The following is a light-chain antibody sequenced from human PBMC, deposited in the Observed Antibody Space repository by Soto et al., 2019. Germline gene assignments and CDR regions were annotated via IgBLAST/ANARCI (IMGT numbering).Light chain of an antibody. V-gene: IGKV3-11*01. CDR2: DAS. CDR3: QQRSNWLYT. Sequence: EIVWTQSPATLSLSPGERATLSCRASQSVSSYLAWYQQKPGQAPRLLIYDASNRATGIPPRFSGSGSGTDFTLTISSLEPEDFAIYYCQQRSNWLYTFGQGTKLEI. J-gene: IGKJ2*01. CDR1: QSVSSY.